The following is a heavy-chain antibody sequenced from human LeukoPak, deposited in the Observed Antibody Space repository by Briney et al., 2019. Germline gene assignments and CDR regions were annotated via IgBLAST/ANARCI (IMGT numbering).Heavy chain of an antibody. CDR2: ISSSSSYI. V-gene: IGHV3-21*01. CDR1: GFTFSSYS. J-gene: IGHJ4*02. D-gene: IGHD1-26*01. CDR3: ARDLLLASGSNLGY. Sequence: GGSLRLSCAASGFTFSSYSMNWVRQAPGKGLEWVSSISSSSSYIYYADSVKGRSTISRDNAKNSLYLQMNSLRAEDTAVYYCARDLLLASGSNLGYWGQGTLVTVSS.